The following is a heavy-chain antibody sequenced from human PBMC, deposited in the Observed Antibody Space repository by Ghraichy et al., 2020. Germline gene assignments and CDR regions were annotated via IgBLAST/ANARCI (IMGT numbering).Heavy chain of an antibody. CDR3: ARARYCSSTSCYFEH. CDR1: RFTFSSYS. J-gene: IGHJ4*02. D-gene: IGHD2-2*01. Sequence: GGSLRLSCAASRFTFSSYSMNWVRQAPGKGLEWVSSISSSSSYIYYADSVKGRFTISRDNAKNSLYLQINSLRAEDTAVYYCARARYCSSTSCYFEHWGQGTLVTVSS. CDR2: ISSSSSYI. V-gene: IGHV3-21*01.